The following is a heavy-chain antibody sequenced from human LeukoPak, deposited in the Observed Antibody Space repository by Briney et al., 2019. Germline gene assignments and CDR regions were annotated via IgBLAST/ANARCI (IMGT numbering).Heavy chain of an antibody. CDR2: ISSSGSYI. Sequence: PGGSLRLSCAASRFTFSSYSMNWVRQAPGKGLEWVSSISSSGSYIYYADSVKGRFTISRDNAKNSLYLQMNSLRAEDTAVYYCARFGIAVAGRGLDYWGQGTLVTVSS. J-gene: IGHJ4*02. D-gene: IGHD6-19*01. CDR1: RFTFSSYS. CDR3: ARFGIAVAGRGLDY. V-gene: IGHV3-21*01.